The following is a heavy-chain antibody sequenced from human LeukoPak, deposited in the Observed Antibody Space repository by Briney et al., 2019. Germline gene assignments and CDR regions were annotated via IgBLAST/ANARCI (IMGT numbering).Heavy chain of an antibody. J-gene: IGHJ4*02. V-gene: IGHV3-21*01. CDR2: ISSSSSYI. CDR1: GFTFSSYS. Sequence: PGGSLRLSCAASGFTFSSYSMNWVRQAPGKGLEWVSSISSSSSYIYYADSVKGRFTISRDNAKNSLYLQMNSLRAEDTAVYYCARAPFTVVPAAMGSAPPPRLWGQGTLVTVSS. D-gene: IGHD2-2*01. CDR3: ARAPFTVVPAAMGSAPPPRL.